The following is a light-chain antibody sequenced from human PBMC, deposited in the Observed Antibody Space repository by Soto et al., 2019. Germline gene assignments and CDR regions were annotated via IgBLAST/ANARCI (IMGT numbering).Light chain of an antibody. CDR2: GAS. V-gene: IGKV3D-15*01. Sequence: EIVMTQSPATLSVSPGERATLSCRASQSVSSTLAWYQQKPGQAPRLLIYGASSRATGIPARFSGSGSGTDFTLTISSLEPEDFAVYYCQQRSNWPRAFGGGTKVDIK. CDR1: QSVSST. CDR3: QQRSNWPRA. J-gene: IGKJ4*01.